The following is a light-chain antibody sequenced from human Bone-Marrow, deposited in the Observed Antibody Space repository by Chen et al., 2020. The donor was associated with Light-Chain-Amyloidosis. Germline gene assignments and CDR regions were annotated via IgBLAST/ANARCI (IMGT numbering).Light chain of an antibody. CDR1: QGISYY. Sequence: DIQMTQSPSSLSASIGDKVTITCRASQGISYYLAWYQQQPGKVPKLLIYAASTLQSGVPSRFSGSGSGTDFTHTISGLQPEDIATYYCQKYDRGPLTFGGGTKVEMK. CDR2: AAS. V-gene: IGKV1-27*01. CDR3: QKYDRGPLT. J-gene: IGKJ4*01.